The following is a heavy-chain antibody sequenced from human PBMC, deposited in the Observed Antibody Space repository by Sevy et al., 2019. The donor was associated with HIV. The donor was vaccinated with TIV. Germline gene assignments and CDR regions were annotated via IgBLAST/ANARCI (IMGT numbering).Heavy chain of an antibody. J-gene: IGHJ6*04. CDR2: ISWNSGRT. CDR3: AKGTTADTWFYMDV. Sequence: SLRLSCATSGFIFDNFAMHWVRQSPGKGLEWVSGISWNSGRTAYADSVRGRFTISRDNARKSLYLQMSSLIPDDKALYYCAKGTTADTWFYMDVWGKGTTVTVSS. V-gene: IGHV3-9*01. D-gene: IGHD2-21*02. CDR1: GFIFDNFA.